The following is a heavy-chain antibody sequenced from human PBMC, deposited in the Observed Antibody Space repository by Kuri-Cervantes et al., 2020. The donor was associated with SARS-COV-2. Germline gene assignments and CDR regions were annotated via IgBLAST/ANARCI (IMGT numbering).Heavy chain of an antibody. Sequence: GESLKISCAASGFIFSSHSMNWVRQAPGKGLEWVSYISSSSSTVYYADSVKGRFTISRDSSKNTLYLQMNSLRAEDTAVYYCAKDSPEIVVVPAAPLYFDLWGRGTLVTVSS. J-gene: IGHJ2*01. V-gene: IGHV3-48*01. D-gene: IGHD2-2*01. CDR3: AKDSPEIVVVPAAPLYFDL. CDR2: ISSSSSTV. CDR1: GFIFSSHS.